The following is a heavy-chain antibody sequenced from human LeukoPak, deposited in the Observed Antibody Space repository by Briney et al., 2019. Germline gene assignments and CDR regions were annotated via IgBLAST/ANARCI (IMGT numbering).Heavy chain of an antibody. D-gene: IGHD3-10*01. Sequence: GGSLRLSCAASGFTFSSYWMSWVRQAPGKGLKWVANIKQDGSEKYYVDSVKGRFTISRDNAKNSLYLQMNSLRAEDTAVYYCARGTMVRGVITYYYYYMDVWGKGTTVTISS. J-gene: IGHJ6*03. CDR3: ARGTMVRGVITYYYYYMDV. CDR2: IKQDGSEK. CDR1: GFTFSSYW. V-gene: IGHV3-7*01.